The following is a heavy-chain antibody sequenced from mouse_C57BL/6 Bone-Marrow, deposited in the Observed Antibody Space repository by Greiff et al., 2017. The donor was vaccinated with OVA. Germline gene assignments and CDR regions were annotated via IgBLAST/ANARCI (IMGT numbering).Heavy chain of an antibody. CDR1: GYTFTSYW. CDR2: IYPGSGST. Sequence: QVQLQQPGAELVKPGASVKMSCKASGYTFTSYWITWVKQRPGQGLEWIGDIYPGSGSTNYNEKFKSKATLTVDTSSSTAYMQLSSLTSEDSAVYYCARRGGTYCSSSWFDYWGQGTLVTVSA. J-gene: IGHJ3*01. D-gene: IGHD1-1*01. CDR3: ARRGGTYCSSSWFDY. V-gene: IGHV1-55*01.